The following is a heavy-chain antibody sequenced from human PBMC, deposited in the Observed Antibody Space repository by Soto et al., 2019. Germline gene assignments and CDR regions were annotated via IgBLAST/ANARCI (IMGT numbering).Heavy chain of an antibody. J-gene: IGHJ4*02. V-gene: IGHV3-23*01. CDR2: ISGSGGST. CDR1: GFTFSSYA. CDR3: WKGAHRYDEGFDY. D-gene: IGHD3-3*01. Sequence: EVQLLESGGGLVQPGGSLTLSCAASGFTFSSYAMSWVRQAPGKGLEWVSAISGSGGSTYYADSVKGRFTISRDNSKNTLYLQMKSLRAGDPAVYYWWKGAHRYDEGFDYWGQGTLVTVSS.